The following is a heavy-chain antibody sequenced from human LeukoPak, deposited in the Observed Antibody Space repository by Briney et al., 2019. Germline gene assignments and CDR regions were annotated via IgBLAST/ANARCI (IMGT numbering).Heavy chain of an antibody. CDR1: GYTFTSYY. D-gene: IGHD3-22*01. V-gene: IGHV1-46*01. J-gene: IGHJ2*01. CDR3: ARGHDSSGLNWYFDL. CDR2: INPSGGMT. Sequence: ASVKVSCTASGYTFTSYYMLWVRQAPGQGLECMGIINPSGGMTSYAQKFQGRVTMTRDTSTSTVYMELSSLRSEDTAVYYCARGHDSSGLNWYFDLWGRGTLVTVYS.